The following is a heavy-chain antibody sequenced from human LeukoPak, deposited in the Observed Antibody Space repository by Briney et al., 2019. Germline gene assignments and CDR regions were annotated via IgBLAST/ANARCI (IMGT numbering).Heavy chain of an antibody. CDR1: GGTFSSYA. J-gene: IGHJ5*02. V-gene: IGHV1-69*05. Sequence: SVKVSCKASGGTFSSYAISWVRQAPGQGLEWMGRIIPIFGTANYAQKFQGRVTITTDESTSTAYMELSSLRSEDTAVYYCARVKSGTANWFDPWGQGTPVTVSS. CDR2: IIPIFGTA. CDR3: ARVKSGTANWFDP. D-gene: IGHD3-10*01.